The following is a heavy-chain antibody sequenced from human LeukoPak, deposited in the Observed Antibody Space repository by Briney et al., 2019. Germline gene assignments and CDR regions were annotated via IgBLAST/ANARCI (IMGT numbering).Heavy chain of an antibody. CDR3: ALTAMATYYFDY. J-gene: IGHJ4*02. D-gene: IGHD5-18*01. CDR2: TNHSGST. CDR1: GGSFSGYY. Sequence: PSETLSLTCAVYGGSFSGYYWSWIRQPPGKGLEWIGETNHSGSTNYNPSLKSRVTISVDTSKNQFSLKLSSVTAADTAVYYCALTAMATYYFDYWGQGTLVTVSS. V-gene: IGHV4-34*01.